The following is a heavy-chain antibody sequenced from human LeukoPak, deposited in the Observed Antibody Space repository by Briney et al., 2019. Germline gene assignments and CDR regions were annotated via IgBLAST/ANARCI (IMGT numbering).Heavy chain of an antibody. D-gene: IGHD4-17*01. Sequence: GGSLRLSCAASGFTFSSYSMNWVRQAPGKGLEWVSYISSSGSTIYYADSVKGRFTISRDNAKNSLYLQMNSLRAEDTAVYYCARGYTVTHRGYWGQGTLVTVSS. CDR1: GFTFSSYS. V-gene: IGHV3-48*04. CDR2: ISSSGSTI. J-gene: IGHJ4*02. CDR3: ARGYTVTHRGY.